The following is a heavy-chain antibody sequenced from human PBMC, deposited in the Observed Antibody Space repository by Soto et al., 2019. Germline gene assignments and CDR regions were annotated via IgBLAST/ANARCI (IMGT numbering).Heavy chain of an antibody. J-gene: IGHJ6*02. CDR3: ARDLVPAALAHYYYYYGMDV. D-gene: IGHD2-2*01. CDR1: GFTFSSYA. CDR2: ISYDGSNK. V-gene: IGHV3-30-3*01. Sequence: GGSLRLSCAASGFTFSSYAMHWVRQAPGKGLEWVAVISYDGSNKYYADSVKGRFTISRDNSKNTLYLQMNSLRAEDTAVYYCARDLVPAALAHYYYYYGMDVWGQGTTVTVSS.